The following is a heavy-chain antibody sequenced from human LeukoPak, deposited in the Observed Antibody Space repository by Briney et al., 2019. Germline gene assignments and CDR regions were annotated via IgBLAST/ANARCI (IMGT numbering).Heavy chain of an antibody. J-gene: IGHJ4*02. V-gene: IGHV3-43*02. CDR2: ISGDGGST. D-gene: IGHD2-15*01. Sequence: PGGSLRLSCAASGFTFDDYAMHWVRQAPGKGLEWVSLISGDGGSTYYADSVKGRFTISRDNSKNSLYLQMNSLRTEDTALYYCAKDMPGTVVVVAATLGLDYWGQGTLVTVSS. CDR1: GFTFDDYA. CDR3: AKDMPGTVVVVAATLGLDY.